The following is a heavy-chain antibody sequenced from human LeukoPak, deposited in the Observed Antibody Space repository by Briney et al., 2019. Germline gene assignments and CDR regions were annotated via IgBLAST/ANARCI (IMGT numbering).Heavy chain of an antibody. CDR2: IRSKAYGGTT. CDR1: GFTFGDYA. V-gene: IGHV3-49*03. J-gene: IGHJ6*03. D-gene: IGHD5-18*01. Sequence: GGSLRLSCTASGFTFGDYAMSWFRQAPGKGLEWVGFIRSKAYGGTTEYAASVKGRFTISRDDSKSIAYLQMNSLKTEDTAVYYCTRDLRGYSYGPHYYYYYYMDVWGKGTTVTVSS. CDR3: TRDLRGYSYGPHYYYYYYMDV.